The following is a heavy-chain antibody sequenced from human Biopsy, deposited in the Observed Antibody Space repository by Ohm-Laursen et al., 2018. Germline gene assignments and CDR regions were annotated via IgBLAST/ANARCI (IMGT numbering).Heavy chain of an antibody. V-gene: IGHV3-23*01. J-gene: IGHJ4*02. CDR2: ISDSGGST. D-gene: IGHD3-10*02. CDR1: GFTFSSFA. Sequence: GSLRLSCAASGFTFSSFAMSWVRQAPGKGLVWVSGISDSGGSTHYADSVKGRFSISRDTSKNTLYLQMNSLRAEDTAVYYCVKDVFGGFSGSTDYYAYYFDSWGQGTLVTVSS. CDR3: VKDVFGGFSGSTDYYAYYFDS.